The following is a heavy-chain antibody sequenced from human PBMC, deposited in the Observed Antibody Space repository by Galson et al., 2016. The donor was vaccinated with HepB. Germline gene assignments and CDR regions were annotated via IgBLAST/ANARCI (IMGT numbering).Heavy chain of an antibody. Sequence: ETLSLTCAVSGGSIDTSNWWSWVRQPPGKGLEWNGEIYHSGITNYNPSLKSRVTISVDKSKSQFSLKLSSVTAADTAVYYCARSNSRDYYYYYFDYWGQGTLVTVSS. V-gene: IGHV4-4*02. CDR1: GGSIDTSNW. CDR2: IYHSGIT. D-gene: IGHD2-21*02. J-gene: IGHJ4*02. CDR3: ARSNSRDYYYYYFDY.